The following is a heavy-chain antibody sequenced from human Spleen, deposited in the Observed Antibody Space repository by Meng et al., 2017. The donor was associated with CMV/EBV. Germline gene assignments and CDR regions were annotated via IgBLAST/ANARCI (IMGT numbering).Heavy chain of an antibody. CDR3: ARDYHDSSGYPDY. J-gene: IGHJ4*02. CDR2: INPNSGGT. Sequence: ASVKVSCKASGYTFTGYYMHWVRQAPGQGLEWMGWINPNSGGTNYAQKFQGRVTMTRDTSISTAYMELSKLRSDDTAVYYCARDYHDSSGYPDYWGQGTLVTVSS. D-gene: IGHD3-22*01. V-gene: IGHV1-2*02. CDR1: GYTFTGYY.